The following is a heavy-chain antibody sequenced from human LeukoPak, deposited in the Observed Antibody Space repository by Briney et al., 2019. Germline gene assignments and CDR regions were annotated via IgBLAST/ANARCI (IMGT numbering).Heavy chain of an antibody. CDR2: INHSGST. V-gene: IGHV4-34*01. J-gene: IGHJ4*02. CDR3: ARVSAMVYFDY. Sequence: SETLSLTCAVYGGSFSGYYWSWIRQPPGKGLEWIGEINHSGSTNYNPSLKSRVTISVDTSKNQFSLKLSSVTAADTAVYYCARVSAMVYFDYWGQGTLVTVSS. D-gene: IGHD5-18*01. CDR1: GGSFSGYY.